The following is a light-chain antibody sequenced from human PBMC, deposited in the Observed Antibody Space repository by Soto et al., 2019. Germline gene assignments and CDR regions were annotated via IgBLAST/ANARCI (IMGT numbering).Light chain of an antibody. Sequence: EIVLTQSPGTLSLSPGERATLSCRASQTISSSYFAWYQQKPGQAPRLLIHATSSRATGIQDRFSGSGSGTDFTLTIRRLESEDFAVYYCKQYGSSPITVGQGTRLEIK. CDR3: KQYGSSPIT. V-gene: IGKV3-20*01. J-gene: IGKJ5*01. CDR2: ATS. CDR1: QTISSSY.